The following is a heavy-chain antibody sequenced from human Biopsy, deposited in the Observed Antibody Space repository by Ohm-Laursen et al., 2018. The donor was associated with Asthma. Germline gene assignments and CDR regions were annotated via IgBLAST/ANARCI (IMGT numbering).Heavy chain of an antibody. D-gene: IGHD3-9*01. Sequence: GASVKVSCKASGYTFINYDIHWVRQAPGHSLEWVGWINAPNGNTKYSQKFQGRLTISRDTSASTAYMDLSSLRSEDTAVYYCARTYFDFLTGQVHDAFAMWGQGTMVTVSS. V-gene: IGHV1-3*01. CDR1: GYTFINYD. J-gene: IGHJ3*02. CDR3: ARTYFDFLTGQVHDAFAM. CDR2: INAPNGNT.